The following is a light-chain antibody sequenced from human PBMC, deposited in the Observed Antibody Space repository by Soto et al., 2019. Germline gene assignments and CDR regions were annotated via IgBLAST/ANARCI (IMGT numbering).Light chain of an antibody. J-gene: IGKJ2*01. CDR3: HQYNSWPPGT. CDR2: DAS. V-gene: IGKV3-15*01. CDR1: QSISRS. Sequence: EIVLTQSAAILSVSAGERATLSCRARQSISRSLAWYQQKPGQAPRLLISDASTRATGIPARFSGSGSGTEFTLTISSLQSEDFALYYCHQYNSWPPGTFGQGTQVDIK.